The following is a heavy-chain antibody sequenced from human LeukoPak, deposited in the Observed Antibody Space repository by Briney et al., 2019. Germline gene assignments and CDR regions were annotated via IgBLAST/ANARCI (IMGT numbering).Heavy chain of an antibody. V-gene: IGHV4-38-2*01. J-gene: IGHJ5*02. D-gene: IGHD6-19*01. CDR1: GYSISSGYY. CDR3: ARHIAVAALGFDP. Sequence: SDTLSLTCAVSGYSISSGYYWGWIRQPPGKGLEWIGRIYHSGSTYYNPSLQSRLPIAVDPSKNQFSLKLSSVTAADTAVYYCARHIAVAALGFDPWGQGTLVTVSS. CDR2: IYHSGST.